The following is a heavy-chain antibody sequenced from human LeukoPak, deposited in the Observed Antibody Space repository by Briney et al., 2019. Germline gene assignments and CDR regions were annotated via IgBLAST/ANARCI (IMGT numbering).Heavy chain of an antibody. CDR3: ASLYYYGSGSYYSDY. V-gene: IGHV1-69*13. Sequence: ASVKVSCKASGGTFSSYAISWVRQAPGQGLGWMGGIIPIFGTANYAQKFQGRVTITADESTSTAYMELSSLRSEDTAVYYCASLYYYGSGSYYSDYWGQGTLVTVSS. J-gene: IGHJ4*02. D-gene: IGHD3-10*01. CDR1: GGTFSSYA. CDR2: IIPIFGTA.